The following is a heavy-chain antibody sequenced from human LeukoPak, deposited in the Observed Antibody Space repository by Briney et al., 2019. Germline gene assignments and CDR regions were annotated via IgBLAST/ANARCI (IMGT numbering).Heavy chain of an antibody. CDR3: ARGLSGYRHMDV. D-gene: IGHD3-3*01. V-gene: IGHV1-8*01. J-gene: IGHJ6*02. CDR1: GYIFSSDD. Sequence: GASVKVSCKASGYIFSSDDINWVRQATGQGLEWMGWMNPNSGNTGYAQKFQGRVTMTRNTSISTAYMELSSLRSEDTAVYYCARGLSGYRHMDVWGQGTTVTVSS. CDR2: MNPNSGNT.